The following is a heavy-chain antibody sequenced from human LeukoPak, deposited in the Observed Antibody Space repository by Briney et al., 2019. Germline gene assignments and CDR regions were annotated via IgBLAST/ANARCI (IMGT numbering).Heavy chain of an antibody. J-gene: IGHJ4*02. D-gene: IGHD2-15*01. CDR2: IKSEAEGGTT. CDR1: GFTLSNAW. Sequence: PGGSLRLSCAASGFTLSNAWMTWVRQAPGKGLEWVGQIKSEAEGGTTHYAAPVTGRFTISRDDSKNTLYLQMNSLTTEDTAVDYCSSPPRAATSDWGQGTLVTVSS. CDR3: SSPPRAATSD. V-gene: IGHV3-15*01.